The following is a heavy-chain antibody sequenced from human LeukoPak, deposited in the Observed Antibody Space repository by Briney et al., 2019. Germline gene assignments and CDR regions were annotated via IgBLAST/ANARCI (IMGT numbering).Heavy chain of an antibody. CDR2: ISYDGSNK. CDR1: GFTFSSYA. D-gene: IGHD2-2*01. J-gene: IGHJ6*02. Sequence: GGSLRLSCAASGFTFSSYAMHWVRQAPGKGLEWVAVISYDGSNKYYADSVKGRFTISRDNSKNTLYLQMNSLRAEDTAVYYCAKDLEPAATYYYYGMDVWGQGTTVTVSS. CDR3: AKDLEPAATYYYYGMDV. V-gene: IGHV3-30*04.